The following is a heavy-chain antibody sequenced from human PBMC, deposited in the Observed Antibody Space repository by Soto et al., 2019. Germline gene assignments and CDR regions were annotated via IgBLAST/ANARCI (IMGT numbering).Heavy chain of an antibody. D-gene: IGHD6-6*01. J-gene: IGHJ6*02. V-gene: IGHV4-59*01. CDR1: GGSISSYY. CDR3: ARLAAPRIAGGYYYYGMDV. CDR2: IYYSGST. Sequence: SETLSLTCTVSGGSISSYYWSWIRQPPGKGLEWIGYIYYSGSTNYNPSLKSRVTISVDTSKNQFSLKLSSVTAADTAVYYCARLAAPRIAGGYYYYGMDVWGQGTMVTVSS.